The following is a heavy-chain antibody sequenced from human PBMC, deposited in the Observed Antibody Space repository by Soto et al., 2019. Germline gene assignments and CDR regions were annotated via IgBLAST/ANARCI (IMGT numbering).Heavy chain of an antibody. D-gene: IGHD3-10*01. CDR2: ISGSGGYT. CDR1: GLTFSSYA. CDR3: AKRFRGVLLNPEVD. J-gene: IGHJ4*02. V-gene: IGHV3-23*01. Sequence: EVQLLESGGDLVQPGGSLRLSCAASGLTFSSYAMSWVRQAQGKGLEWVAVISGSGGYTDYADSVKGRFTISRDNSKNTLFLQMNSLRAEDTALYYCAKRFRGVLLNPEVDWGQGTLVTVSS.